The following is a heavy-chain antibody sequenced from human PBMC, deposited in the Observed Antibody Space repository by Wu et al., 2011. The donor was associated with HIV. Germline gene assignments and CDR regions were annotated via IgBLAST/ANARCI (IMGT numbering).Heavy chain of an antibody. Sequence: QAELIQSGAEVKKPGASVKVSCKASQYRFKSFGIIWMRQAPGQGLEWMGGIIPSFGTTYYAQKFQDRVTISADKSTSTAYMELSSLRSEDTAVYYCASSVGRYGDYVSWFDPWGQGTLVTVSS. J-gene: IGHJ5*02. CDR3: ASSVGRYGDYVSWFDP. V-gene: IGHV1-69*06. CDR1: QYRFKSFG. CDR2: IIPSFGTT. D-gene: IGHD4-17*01.